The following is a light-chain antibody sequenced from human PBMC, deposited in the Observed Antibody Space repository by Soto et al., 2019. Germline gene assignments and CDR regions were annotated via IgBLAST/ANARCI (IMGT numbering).Light chain of an antibody. J-gene: IGLJ3*02. CDR1: SSDVGSYNL. CDR2: EGS. CDR3: CSYAGSSTWV. Sequence: QSVLTQPASVSGSPGQSITISCTGTSSDVGSYNLVSWYQQHPGKAPKLMIYEGSKRPSGVSNRFSGSKSGNTASLTISGLQAEDEADYYCCSYAGSSTWVFGGGTKRTV. V-gene: IGLV2-23*01.